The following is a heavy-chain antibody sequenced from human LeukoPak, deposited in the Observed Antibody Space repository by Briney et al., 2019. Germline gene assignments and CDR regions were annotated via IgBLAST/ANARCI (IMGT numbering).Heavy chain of an antibody. J-gene: IGHJ4*02. Sequence: GPPLKISCKGSGYSVSNDWIGRVRQMPGKSLEWMGIIYPGDSDTRYSPSFQGQVTMSADKSTSTAYLQWSSLKASDSAMYYCARRASSWWFDYWGQGTLVTVSS. CDR1: GYSVSNDW. D-gene: IGHD6-13*01. CDR2: IYPGDSDT. CDR3: ARRASSWWFDY. V-gene: IGHV5-51*01.